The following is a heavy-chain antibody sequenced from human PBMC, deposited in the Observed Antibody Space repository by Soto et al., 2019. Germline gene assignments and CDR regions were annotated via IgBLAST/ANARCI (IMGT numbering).Heavy chain of an antibody. CDR2: INAGNGNT. CDR3: ARGEYSSSWVYYYYGMDV. J-gene: IGHJ6*02. V-gene: IGHV1-3*01. D-gene: IGHD6-13*01. Sequence: ASVKVSCKASGGTFSSYAISWVRQAPGQRLEWMGWINAGNGNTKYSQKFQGRVTITRDTSASTAYMELSSLRSEDTAVYYCARGEYSSSWVYYYYGMDVWGQGTTVTVSS. CDR1: GGTFSSYA.